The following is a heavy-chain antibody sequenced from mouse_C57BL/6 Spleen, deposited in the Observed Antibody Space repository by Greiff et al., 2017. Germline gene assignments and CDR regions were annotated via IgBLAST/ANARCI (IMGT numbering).Heavy chain of an antibody. J-gene: IGHJ2*01. Sequence: QVQLQQPGAELVRPGTSVKLSCKASGYTFTSYWMHWVKQRPGQGLEWIGVIDPSDSYTNYNQKFKGKATLTVDTSSSTAYMQLSSLTSEDSAVYYCARTGSLLYSNPDYWGQGTTLTVSS. CDR2: IDPSDSYT. CDR1: GYTFTSYW. V-gene: IGHV1-59*01. CDR3: ARTGSLLYSNPDY. D-gene: IGHD2-5*01.